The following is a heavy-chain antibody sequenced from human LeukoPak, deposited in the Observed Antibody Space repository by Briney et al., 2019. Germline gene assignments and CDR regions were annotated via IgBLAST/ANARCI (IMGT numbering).Heavy chain of an antibody. CDR2: IHYSGST. J-gene: IGHJ4*02. D-gene: IGHD3-22*01. CDR3: TRLDNSGYYFHDY. V-gene: IGHV4-59*08. Sequence: SETLSLTCTVSGGSISTYYWSWIRQPPGKGLEWIRYIHYSGSTNYNPSLRSRVTISLDTSKKQISLGLRSVTAADTAVYYCTRLDNSGYYFHDYWGQGTLVTVSS. CDR1: GGSISTYY.